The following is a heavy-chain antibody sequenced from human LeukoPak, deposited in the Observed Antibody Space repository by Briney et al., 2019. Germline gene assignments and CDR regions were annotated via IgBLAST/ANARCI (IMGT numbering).Heavy chain of an antibody. J-gene: IGHJ6*04. CDR3: ARAMVRGAEDYYYGMDV. D-gene: IGHD3-10*01. Sequence: WASVKVSCKASGGTFSSYAISWVRQAPGQGLEWMGGIIPIFGTANYAQKFQGRVTITADESTSTAYMELSSLGSEDTAVYYCARAMVRGAEDYYYGMDVWGKGTTVTVSS. CDR2: IIPIFGTA. CDR1: GGTFSSYA. V-gene: IGHV1-69*13.